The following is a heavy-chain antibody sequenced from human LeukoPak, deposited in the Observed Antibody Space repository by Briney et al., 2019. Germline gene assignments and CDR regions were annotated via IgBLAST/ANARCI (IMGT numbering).Heavy chain of an antibody. CDR2: IIPILGIA. CDR3: ARAGQLGGSYPY. Sequence: ASVNVSCKASGGTFSIYAISWVRQAPGQGLEWMGRIIPILGIANYAQKFQGRVTITADKSTSTAYMELSSLRSEDPAVYYCARAGQLGGSYPYWGQGTLVTVSS. D-gene: IGHD1-26*01. J-gene: IGHJ4*02. V-gene: IGHV1-69*04. CDR1: GGTFSIYA.